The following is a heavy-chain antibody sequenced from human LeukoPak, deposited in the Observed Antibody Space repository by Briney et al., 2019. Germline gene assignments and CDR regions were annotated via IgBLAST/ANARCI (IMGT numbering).Heavy chain of an antibody. Sequence: GASVKVSCKASGYTFPGYYMHWVRQAPGQGLEWMGWINPNSGGTNYAQKFQGRVTMTRDTSISTVYMELSRVRSDDTAVYYCARGRGVIAVAGTMEFDPWGQGTLVTVSS. D-gene: IGHD6-19*01. V-gene: IGHV1-2*02. CDR1: GYTFPGYY. CDR2: INPNSGGT. CDR3: ARGRGVIAVAGTMEFDP. J-gene: IGHJ5*02.